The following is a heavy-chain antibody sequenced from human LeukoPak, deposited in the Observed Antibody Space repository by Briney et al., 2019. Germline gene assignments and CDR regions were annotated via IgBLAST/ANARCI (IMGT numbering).Heavy chain of an antibody. Sequence: GGSLRLSCEASGFTFSSYGMHWVRQAPGKGLEWVAVIWYDGSNKNYADSVKGRFTISRDNSKNPLYLQMNSLRAEDTAVYYCARDTGAAAAGTVYWGQGTLVTVSS. CDR2: IWYDGSNK. D-gene: IGHD6-13*01. V-gene: IGHV3-33*01. CDR3: ARDTGAAAAGTVY. CDR1: GFTFSSYG. J-gene: IGHJ4*02.